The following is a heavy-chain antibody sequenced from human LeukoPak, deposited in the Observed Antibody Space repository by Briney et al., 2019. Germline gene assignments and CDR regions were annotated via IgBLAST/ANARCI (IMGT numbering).Heavy chain of an antibody. CDR3: ARASGRSYCDFWSGYYGYFDY. CDR2: INHSGST. D-gene: IGHD3-3*01. CDR1: GGSFSGYY. V-gene: IGHV4-34*01. Sequence: SETLSLTCAVYGGSFSGYYWSWIRQPPGKGLEWIGEINHSGSTNYNPSLKSRVTISVDTSKNQFSLKLSSVTAADTAVYYCARASGRSYCDFWSGYYGYFDYWGQGTLVTVSS. J-gene: IGHJ4*02.